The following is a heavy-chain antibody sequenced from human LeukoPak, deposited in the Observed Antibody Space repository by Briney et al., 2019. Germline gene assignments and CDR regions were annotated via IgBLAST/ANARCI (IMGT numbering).Heavy chain of an antibody. Sequence: PGGSLRLSCAASGFTFSSYDMHWVRQATGKGLEWVSAIGTAGDTYYPGSVKGRFTISRENAKNSLYLQMNSLRAGDTAVYYCARGLLLWFGESGFDPWGQGTLVTVSS. J-gene: IGHJ5*02. CDR2: IGTAGDT. D-gene: IGHD3-10*01. CDR3: ARGLLLWFGESGFDP. CDR1: GFTFSSYD. V-gene: IGHV3-13*04.